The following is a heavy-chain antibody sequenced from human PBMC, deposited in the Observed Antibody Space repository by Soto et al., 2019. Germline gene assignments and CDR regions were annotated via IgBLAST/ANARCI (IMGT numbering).Heavy chain of an antibody. J-gene: IGHJ3*02. CDR2: MYYSGST. CDR3: ARGMGSLDI. Sequence: QVQLQESGPGLVKPSETLYLNCTVHGVSISIYYWSWIRQPPGKGLEWIGYMYYSGSTHYTPYLKSRVPSSVDTYKSQLSLKRSSVTAAYTAVDYCARGMGSLDIWGQGTLVNVSS. CDR1: GVSISIYY. V-gene: IGHV4-59*01. D-gene: IGHD3-16*01.